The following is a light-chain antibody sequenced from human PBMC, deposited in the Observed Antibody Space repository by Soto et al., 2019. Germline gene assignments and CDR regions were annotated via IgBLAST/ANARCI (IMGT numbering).Light chain of an antibody. V-gene: IGLV2-14*01. CDR1: TSDVGNGFDS. CDR3: ASWDGSLSGHV. J-gene: IGLJ1*01. Sequence: QSVLTQPASVSGSPGQSITISCSGSTSDVGNGFDSVSWYQQHPGKAPKLIIYEVTNRPSGVPDRFSGSKSGTSASLAISGLRSEDEADYYCASWDGSLSGHVFGTGINVTV. CDR2: EVT.